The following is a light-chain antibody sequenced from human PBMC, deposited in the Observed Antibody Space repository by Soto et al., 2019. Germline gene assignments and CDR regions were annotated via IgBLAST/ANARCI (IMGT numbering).Light chain of an antibody. Sequence: EIQMTQSPSTLSASVGDRSTITCPASESISSFLAWYQQKPGKAPNLLIYKAYSLESGVPSRFSGSGSGTEFTLTISSLQPDDFATYYCQPYNSYSRTFGQGTKVDIK. CDR1: ESISSF. CDR3: QPYNSYSRT. CDR2: KAY. J-gene: IGKJ1*01. V-gene: IGKV1-5*03.